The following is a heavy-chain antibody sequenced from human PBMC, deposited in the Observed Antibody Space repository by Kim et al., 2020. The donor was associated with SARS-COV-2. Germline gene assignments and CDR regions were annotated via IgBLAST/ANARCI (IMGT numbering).Heavy chain of an antibody. Sequence: PALKRRVTISVGTSKSQFSLKLSSVTAADTAVYYCARAVITMIVVVGAFDIWGQGTMVTVSS. J-gene: IGHJ3*02. D-gene: IGHD3-22*01. CDR3: ARAVITMIVVVGAFDI. V-gene: IGHV4-31*02.